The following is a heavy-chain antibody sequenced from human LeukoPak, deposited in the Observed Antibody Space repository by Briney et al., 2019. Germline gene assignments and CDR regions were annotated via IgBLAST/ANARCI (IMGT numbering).Heavy chain of an antibody. CDR1: GFAFSSDA. J-gene: IGHJ3*01. CDR2: IDISGDRR. V-gene: IGHV3-23*01. Sequence: PGGSLRLSCAASGFAFSSDAMTWVRQTPGKGLEWVSTIDISGDRRNYADSVKGRFTISRDNSRNTLYLQVYSLRVEDTAIYYCTKDVSNFIGASDAWGQGTMVTVSS. CDR3: TKDVSNFIGASDA. D-gene: IGHD2-8*01.